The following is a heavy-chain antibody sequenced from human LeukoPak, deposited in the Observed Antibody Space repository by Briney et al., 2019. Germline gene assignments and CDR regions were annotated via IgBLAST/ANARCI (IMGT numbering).Heavy chain of an antibody. V-gene: IGHV4-34*01. D-gene: IGHD5-18*01. CDR3: ARDGYGNPYYYYYYMDV. CDR1: GGSFSGYY. Sequence: SETLSLTRAVYGGSFSGYYWSWIRQPPGKGLEWIGEINHSGSTNYNPSLKSRVTISVDTSKNQFSLKLSSVTAADTAVYYCARDGYGNPYYYYYYMDVWGKGTTVTVSS. J-gene: IGHJ6*03. CDR2: INHSGST.